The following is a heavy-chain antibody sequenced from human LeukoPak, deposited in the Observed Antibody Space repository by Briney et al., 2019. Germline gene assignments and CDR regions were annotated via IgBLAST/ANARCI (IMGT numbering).Heavy chain of an antibody. V-gene: IGHV4-59*01. J-gene: IGHJ4*02. D-gene: IGHD6-13*01. CDR2: MYYSGST. CDR3: ARAESSSWVDH. Sequence: SETLSLTCTVSGGSIRSYYWFWIRQPPGKGLEWIGNMYYSGSTNYNPSLKSRVTISVDTSRNQSSLKLSSVTAADTAVYYCARAESSSWVDHWGQGTLVTVSS. CDR1: GGSIRSYY.